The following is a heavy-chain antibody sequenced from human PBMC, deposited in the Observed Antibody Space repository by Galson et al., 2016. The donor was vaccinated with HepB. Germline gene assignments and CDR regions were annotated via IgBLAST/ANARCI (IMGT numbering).Heavy chain of an antibody. D-gene: IGHD3-9*01. CDR3: ARVGTTYYVILTGAGDAFDL. CDR1: GASIKSHY. Sequence: ETLSLTCTVSGASIKSHYWSWIRQPAGRGLEWIGRVHISGNTNYNPSLKSRLAMSIDTTNNRFPLNLTSVTAADTAFYYCARVGTTYYVILTGAGDAFDLWGHARMVTVSS. CDR2: VHISGNT. J-gene: IGHJ3*01. V-gene: IGHV4-4*07.